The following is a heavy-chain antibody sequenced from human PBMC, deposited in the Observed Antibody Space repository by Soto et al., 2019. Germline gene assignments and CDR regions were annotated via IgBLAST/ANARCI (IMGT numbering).Heavy chain of an antibody. Sequence: EVQLVESGGGLVKPGGSLRLSCAASGFTFSSYSMNWVRQAPGKGLEWVSSISSSSSYIYYADSVKGRFTISRDNAXXSLYLQMTSLRAEDTAVYYCARDQPGYSYGYGLGYWGQGPLVTVSS. V-gene: IGHV3-21*01. CDR2: ISSSSSYI. J-gene: IGHJ4*02. CDR3: ARDQPGYSYGYGLGY. D-gene: IGHD5-18*01. CDR1: GFTFSSYS.